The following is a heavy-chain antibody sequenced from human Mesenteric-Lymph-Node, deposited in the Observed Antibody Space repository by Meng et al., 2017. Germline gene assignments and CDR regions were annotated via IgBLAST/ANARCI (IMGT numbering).Heavy chain of an antibody. Sequence: GESLKISCAASGFTFDDYGMSWVRQAPGKGLEWVSGINWNGGSTGYADSVKGRFTISRDNAKNSLYLQMNSLRAEDTALYYCARSGGYCSSTSCYYYFDYWGQG. CDR3: ARSGGYCSSTSCYYYFDY. J-gene: IGHJ4*02. V-gene: IGHV3-20*04. CDR2: INWNGGST. CDR1: GFTFDDYG. D-gene: IGHD2-2*01.